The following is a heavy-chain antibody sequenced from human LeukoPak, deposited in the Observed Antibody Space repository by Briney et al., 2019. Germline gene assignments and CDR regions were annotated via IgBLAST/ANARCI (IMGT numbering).Heavy chain of an antibody. V-gene: IGHV1-24*01. D-gene: IGHD2-15*01. CDR3: ARSDHFEVAAKRDWYFDL. CDR1: GYTLTELS. Sequence: RASVKVSCKVSGYTLTELSMHWVRQAPGKGLEWMGGFDPEDGETIYAQKFQGRVTMTEDTSTDTAYMELSSLRSEDTAVYYCARSDHFEVAAKRDWYFDLWGRGTLVTVSS. J-gene: IGHJ2*01. CDR2: FDPEDGET.